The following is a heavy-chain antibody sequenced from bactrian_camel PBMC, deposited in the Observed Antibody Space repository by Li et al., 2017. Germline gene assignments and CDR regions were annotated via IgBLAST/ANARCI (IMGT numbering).Heavy chain of an antibody. J-gene: IGHJ4*01. CDR2: LNSGGWST. V-gene: IGHV3S31*01. CDR1: GFTFSSYA. CDR3: ANWGDNY. D-gene: IGHD5*01. Sequence: QLVESGGGLVQPGGSLGLSCAASGFTFSSYAMSWVRQAPGKGLEWVSSLNSGGWSTYYSDSVKGRFTISRDNAMNTLYPQLNSLKTEDTAMYYCANWGDNYWGQGTQVTVS.